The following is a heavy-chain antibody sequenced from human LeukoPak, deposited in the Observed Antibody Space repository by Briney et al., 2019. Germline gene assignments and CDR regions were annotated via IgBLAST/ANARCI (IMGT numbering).Heavy chain of an antibody. Sequence: GGSLRLSCAASGFTFDDYVMHWVRQAPGKGLEWVSGISWNSGSIGYADSVKGRFTISRDNAKNSLFLQMNSLRAEDTAVYYCARLPAYCSSTSCYYDYWGQGTLVTVSS. CDR3: ARLPAYCSSTSCYYDY. J-gene: IGHJ4*02. V-gene: IGHV3-9*01. D-gene: IGHD2-2*01. CDR1: GFTFDDYV. CDR2: ISWNSGSI.